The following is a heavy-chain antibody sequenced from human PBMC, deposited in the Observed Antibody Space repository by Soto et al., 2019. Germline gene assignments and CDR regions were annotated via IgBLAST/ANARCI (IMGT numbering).Heavy chain of an antibody. J-gene: IGHJ4*02. CDR1: GGSISSGGYY. D-gene: IGHD2-21*01. CDR2: IYYSGST. CDR3: ARLYCGGDCYVDY. V-gene: IGHV4-31*03. Sequence: SSETLSLTCTVSGGSISSGGYYWSWIRQHPGKGLEWIGYIYYSGSTYYNPSLKSRVTISVDTSKNQFSLKLSSVTAADTAVYYCARLYCGGDCYVDYWGQGTLVTVSS.